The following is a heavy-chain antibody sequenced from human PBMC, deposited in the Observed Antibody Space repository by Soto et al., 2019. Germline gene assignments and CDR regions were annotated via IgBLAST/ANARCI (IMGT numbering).Heavy chain of an antibody. V-gene: IGHV1-2*04. CDR2: INPNSGGT. CDR1: GYTFTGYY. J-gene: IGHJ3*02. Sequence: QVQLVQSGAEVKKPGASVKVSCKASGYTFTGYYMHWVRQAPGQGLEWMGWINPNSGGTNYAQKLQGWVTMTRDTSISTAYMELSRLRSDDTAVYYCARVGPKITMVRGVISTGAFDIWGQGTMVTVSS. D-gene: IGHD3-10*01. CDR3: ARVGPKITMVRGVISTGAFDI.